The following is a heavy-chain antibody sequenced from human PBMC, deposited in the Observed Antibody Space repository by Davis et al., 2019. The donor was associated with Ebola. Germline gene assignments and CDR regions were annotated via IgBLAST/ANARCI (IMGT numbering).Heavy chain of an antibody. CDR1: GFTFSSYG. J-gene: IGHJ4*02. CDR2: IWYDGSNK. V-gene: IGHV3-33*01. Sequence: GESLKISCAASGFTFSSYGMHWVRQAPGKGLEWVAVIWYDGSNKYYADSVKGRFTISRDNSKNTLYLQMNSLRAEDTAVYYCARGPTIYGDFYFDYWGQGTLVTVSS. D-gene: IGHD4-17*01. CDR3: ARGPTIYGDFYFDY.